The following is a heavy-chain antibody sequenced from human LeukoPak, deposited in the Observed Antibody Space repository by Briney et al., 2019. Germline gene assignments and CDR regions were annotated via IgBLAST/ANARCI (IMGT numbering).Heavy chain of an antibody. V-gene: IGHV3-33*08. D-gene: IGHD4-23*01. CDR1: GFTFSSYA. Sequence: PGGSLRLSCAASGFTFSSYATSWVRQAPGKGLEWVADMWSDGSNKYYADSVKGRFTISRDNSKNTLYLQMNSLRAEDTAVYYCARDGGFGLFDYWGQGTLVTVSS. CDR3: ARDGGFGLFDY. CDR2: MWSDGSNK. J-gene: IGHJ4*02.